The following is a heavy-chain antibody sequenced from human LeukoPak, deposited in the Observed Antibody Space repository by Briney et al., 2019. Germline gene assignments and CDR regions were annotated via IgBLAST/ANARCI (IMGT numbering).Heavy chain of an antibody. J-gene: IGHJ5*01. V-gene: IGHV3-21*01. CDR2: ISGSRNYI. D-gene: IGHD5/OR15-5a*01. CDR1: GFTFSFYS. Sequence: GGSLRLSCAASGFTFSFYSMIGARQAPGKGLEWVSSISGSRNYIFYGDSVKGRFTICRDSAKHALYLQMNSLRAEDTAIYYCAREGLPSVIGFDSWGQGTLVTVSS. CDR3: AREGLPSVIGFDS.